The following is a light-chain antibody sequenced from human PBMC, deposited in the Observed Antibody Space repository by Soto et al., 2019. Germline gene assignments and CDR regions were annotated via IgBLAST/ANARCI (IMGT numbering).Light chain of an antibody. V-gene: IGKV2-30*01. J-gene: IGKJ2*01. CDR2: RVS. Sequence: DVVMTQSPLSLPVTLGQPASISCRSSQSLLYSDGNTYLTWFQQRPGQSPRRLIYRVSGRDSGVPDRFSGSGSATDFTLTISSLQPEDSAAYYCLQDYNYPFTFGQGTKVDIK. CDR3: LQDYNYPFT. CDR1: QSLLYSDGNTY.